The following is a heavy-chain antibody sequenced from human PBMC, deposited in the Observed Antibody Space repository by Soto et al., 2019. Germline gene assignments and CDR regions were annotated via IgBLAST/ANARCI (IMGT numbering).Heavy chain of an antibody. CDR1: GDGVSSNTAA. V-gene: IGHV6-1*01. CDR3: ARESAGTYYFDY. J-gene: IGHJ4*02. Sequence: SQTLSLTCAISGDGVSSNTAAWNWIRQSPSRGLEWLGRAYYRSRWYNDYAVSVKSRITINPDTAKNQISLQVNSVAPEDTAVYYCARESAGTYYFDYWGQGTMVTVSS. CDR2: AYYRSRWYN. D-gene: IGHD6-19*01.